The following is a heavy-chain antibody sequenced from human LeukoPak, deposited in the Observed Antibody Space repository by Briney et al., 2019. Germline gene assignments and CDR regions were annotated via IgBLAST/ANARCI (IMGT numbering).Heavy chain of an antibody. D-gene: IGHD6-25*01. J-gene: IGHJ3*02. CDR1: GGSISSGSYY. CDR3: ARPSATRGAFEI. CDR2: IYYSGTT. Sequence: SETLSLTCTVSGGSISSGSYYWSWIRQPPGKGLEWIGYIYYSGTTNYNPSLNSRVTISRDTSKNQFSLNLTSVTAADTAVYYCARPSATRGAFEIWGQGTMVTVSS. V-gene: IGHV4-61*01.